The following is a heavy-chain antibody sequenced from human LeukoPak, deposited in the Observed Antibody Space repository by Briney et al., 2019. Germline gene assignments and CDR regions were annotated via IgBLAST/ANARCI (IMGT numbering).Heavy chain of an antibody. J-gene: IGHJ3*02. CDR3: ARRRLGSSGYSVVSPPDAFDI. CDR2: IYYSGST. D-gene: IGHD3-22*01. Sequence: SETLSLTCTVSGGSISSYCWSWIRQPPGKGLEWIGYIYYSGSTNYNPSLKSRVTISVDTSKNQCSLKLSSVTAADTAVYYCARRRLGSSGYSVVSPPDAFDIWGQGTMVTVSS. CDR1: GGSISSYC. V-gene: IGHV4-59*08.